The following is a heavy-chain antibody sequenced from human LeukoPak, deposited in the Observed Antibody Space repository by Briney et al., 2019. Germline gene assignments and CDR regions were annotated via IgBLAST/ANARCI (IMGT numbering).Heavy chain of an antibody. Sequence: GESLKISCAASGFTFDRFAMHWVRQAPGKGLEWVSLISGDGFTTYYVDSVKGRFTMSRDNSKNSLYLQMKSLRTEDTALYYCGRDHVYGGADYWGQGTLVTVSS. CDR2: ISGDGFTT. D-gene: IGHD4-23*01. CDR1: GFTFDRFA. J-gene: IGHJ4*02. V-gene: IGHV3-43*02. CDR3: GRDHVYGGADY.